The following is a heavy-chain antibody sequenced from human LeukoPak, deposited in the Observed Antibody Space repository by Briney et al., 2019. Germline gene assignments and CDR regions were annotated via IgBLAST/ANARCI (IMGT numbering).Heavy chain of an antibody. V-gene: IGHV3-30*18. J-gene: IGHJ6*02. Sequence: PGGSLRLSCAASGFTFSSYGMHWVRQAPGKGLEWVAVISYDGSNKYYADSVKGRFTISRDNSKNTLYLQMNSLRAEDTAVYYCAKDRMDSSSWYSNYYYGMDVWGQGTTVTVSS. CDR1: GFTFSSYG. CDR2: ISYDGSNK. CDR3: AKDRMDSSSWYSNYYYGMDV. D-gene: IGHD6-13*01.